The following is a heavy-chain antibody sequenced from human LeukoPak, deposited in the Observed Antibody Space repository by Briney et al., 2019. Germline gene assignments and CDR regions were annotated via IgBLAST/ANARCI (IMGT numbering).Heavy chain of an antibody. J-gene: IGHJ3*02. V-gene: IGHV1-18*01. CDR1: GYTFTSYG. D-gene: IGHD2-2*01. Sequence: ASVKVSCKASGYTFTSYGISWVRQAPGQGLEWMGWISAYNGNTNYAQKLQGRVTMTTDTSTGTAYMELRSLRSDDTAVYYCAREVVPAAMDAFDIWGQGTMVTVSS. CDR2: ISAYNGNT. CDR3: AREVVPAAMDAFDI.